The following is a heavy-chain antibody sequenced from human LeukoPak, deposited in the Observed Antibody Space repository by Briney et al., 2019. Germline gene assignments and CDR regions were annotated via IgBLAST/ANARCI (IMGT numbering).Heavy chain of an antibody. CDR2: IREDGSDD. V-gene: IGHV3-7*03. Sequence: PGGALRLSCGASGFTFGHYCMNWVRLAPGKGLAWVAYIREDGSDDTYVDSVKGRFTISRDNAENSLFLQMDNLRAEDTAVYYCAKGSTPEGELRHDYWGQGTLVTVSS. CDR3: AKGSTPEGELRHDY. J-gene: IGHJ4*02. CDR1: GFTFGHYC. D-gene: IGHD1-26*01.